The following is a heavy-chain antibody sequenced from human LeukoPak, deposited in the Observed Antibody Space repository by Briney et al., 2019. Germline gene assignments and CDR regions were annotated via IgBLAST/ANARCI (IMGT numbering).Heavy chain of an antibody. V-gene: IGHV4-39*01. D-gene: IGHD3-22*01. CDR1: GGSISSSSYY. CDR2: IYYSGST. Sequence: KSSETLSLTCTVSGGSISSSSYYWGWIRQPPGKGLEWIGSIYYSGSTYYNPSLKSRVTISVDTSKNQFSLKLSSVTAADTAVYYCASTCAHYYDSSEYYFDYWGQGTLVTVSS. J-gene: IGHJ4*02. CDR3: ASTCAHYYDSSEYYFDY.